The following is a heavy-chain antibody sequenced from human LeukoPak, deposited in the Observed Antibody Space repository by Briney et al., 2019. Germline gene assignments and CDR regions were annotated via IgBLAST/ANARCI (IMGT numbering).Heavy chain of an antibody. CDR2: ISSSSSYI. J-gene: IGHJ4*02. V-gene: IGHV3-21*01. Sequence: GGSLRLSCAAAGFTFSSYSMNWVRQAPGKGLEWVSSISSSSSYIYYADSVKGRFTISRDNAKNSLYLQMNSLRAEDTAVYYCARDRGLDFWSPEVRPSLDYWGQGTLVTVSS. CDR1: GFTFSSYS. D-gene: IGHD3-3*01. CDR3: ARDRGLDFWSPEVRPSLDY.